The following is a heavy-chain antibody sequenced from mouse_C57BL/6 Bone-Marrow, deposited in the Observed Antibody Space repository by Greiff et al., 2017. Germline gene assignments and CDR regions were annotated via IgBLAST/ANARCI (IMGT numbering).Heavy chain of an antibody. D-gene: IGHD1-1*01. CDR3: ASNGDGSSGYFDY. V-gene: IGHV1-55*01. J-gene: IGHJ2*01. CDR2: IYPGSGST. CDR1: GYTFTSYW. Sequence: QVQLQQPGAELVKPGASVKMSCKASGYTFTSYWITWVKQRPGQGLEWIGDIYPGSGSTNYNDKFKSKATLTVDTSSSTAYMQLSRLTSEDSAVYYCASNGDGSSGYFDYWGQGTTLTVSA.